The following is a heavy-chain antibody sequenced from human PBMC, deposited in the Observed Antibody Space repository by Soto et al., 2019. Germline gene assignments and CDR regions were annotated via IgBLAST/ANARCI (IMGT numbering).Heavy chain of an antibody. J-gene: IGHJ4*02. CDR3: ARAPYY. Sequence: GGSLRLSCAASGFSFSSNGMNWVRQAPGKGLEWISYISTSGSTIYYADSVKGRFTISRDNANNSLYLQMNSLRDEDTAVYYCARAPYYWGQGTLVTVSS. CDR2: ISTSGSTI. V-gene: IGHV3-48*02. CDR1: GFSFSSNG.